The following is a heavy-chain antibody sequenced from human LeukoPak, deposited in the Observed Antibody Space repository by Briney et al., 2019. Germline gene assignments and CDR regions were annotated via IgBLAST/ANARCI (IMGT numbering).Heavy chain of an antibody. CDR3: ARHQGDRGSGSYFGD. CDR2: IYYSGST. V-gene: IGHV4-38-2*02. CDR1: GYSISSGYY. J-gene: IGHJ4*02. D-gene: IGHD3-10*01. Sequence: KTSETLSLTCTVSGYSISSGYYWGWIRQPPGKGLEWIGSIYYSGSTYYNPSLKSRVTISVDTSKNQFSLKLSSVTAADTAVYYCARHQGDRGSGSYFGDWGQGTLVTVSS.